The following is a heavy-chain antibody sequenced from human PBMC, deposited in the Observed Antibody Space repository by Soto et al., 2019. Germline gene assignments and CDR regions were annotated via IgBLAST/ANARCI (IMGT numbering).Heavy chain of an antibody. J-gene: IGHJ3*02. CDR3: AREGRITMIVVVPRGAFDI. CDR2: ISYDGSNK. Sequence: QVQLVESGGGVVQPGRSLRLSCAASGFTFSSYAMHWVRQAPGKGLEWVAVISYDGSNKYYADSVKGRFTISRDNSKNTLYLQMNSLRAEDTAVYYCAREGRITMIVVVPRGAFDIWGQGKMVTVSS. D-gene: IGHD3-22*01. CDR1: GFTFSSYA. V-gene: IGHV3-30-3*01.